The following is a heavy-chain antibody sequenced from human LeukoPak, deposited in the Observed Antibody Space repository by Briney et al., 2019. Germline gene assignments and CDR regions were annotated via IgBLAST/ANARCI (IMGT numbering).Heavy chain of an antibody. CDR2: IYTTGTT. J-gene: IGHJ6*03. D-gene: IGHD4-17*01. Sequence: SETLSLTCTVSGGSIISYYRSWIRRAPGKGLGWIGYIYTTGTTNYNPSLKSRVTISGDTSKNQFSLSLSSVTAADTAVYYCAYGDYYYYMDVWGKGTTVTVSS. CDR3: AYGDYYYYMDV. CDR1: GGSIISYY. V-gene: IGHV4-4*08.